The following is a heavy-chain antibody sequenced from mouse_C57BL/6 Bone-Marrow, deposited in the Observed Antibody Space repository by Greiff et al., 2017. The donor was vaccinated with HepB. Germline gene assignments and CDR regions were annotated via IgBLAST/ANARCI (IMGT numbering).Heavy chain of an antibody. CDR3: GSNCAY. Sequence: EVQGVESGGDLVKPGGSLKLSCAASGFTFSSYGMSWVRQTPDKRLEWVATISSGGSYTYYPDSVKGRFTISRDNAKNTLYLQMSSLKSEDTAMYYCGSNCAYWGQGTLVTVSA. V-gene: IGHV5-6*01. D-gene: IGHD4-1*01. CDR2: ISSGGSYT. CDR1: GFTFSSYG. J-gene: IGHJ3*01.